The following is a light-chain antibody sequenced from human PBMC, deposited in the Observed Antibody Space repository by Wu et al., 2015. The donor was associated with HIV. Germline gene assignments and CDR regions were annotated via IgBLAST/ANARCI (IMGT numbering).Light chain of an antibody. CDR2: GAS. J-gene: IGKJ3*01. V-gene: IGKV3-20*01. CDR3: QQYGSFPLT. Sequence: EIVLTQSPGTPSLSPGGRATLSCRASQSISSSYLAWYQQKPGQTPRLLIYGASRRPTATPDRFSGSGSGTDFTLTINRLEPEDFAVYFCQQYGSFPLTFGPGTKVDIK. CDR1: QSISSSY.